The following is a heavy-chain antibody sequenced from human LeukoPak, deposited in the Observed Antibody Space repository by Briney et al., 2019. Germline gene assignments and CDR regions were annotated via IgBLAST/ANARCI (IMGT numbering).Heavy chain of an antibody. CDR3: ARAGDTWYYYYGMDV. CDR1: VGSISSSY. CDR2: IFTSGST. V-gene: IGHV4-4*07. D-gene: IGHD3-16*01. J-gene: IGHJ6*02. Sequence: SETLSLTCTVSVGSISSSYWSWIRQPAGKGLEWIGRIFTSGSTNYNPALKSRVTMSVDTSKNQFSLKLSSVTAADTAVYYCARAGDTWYYYYGMDVGGQGTTVTVSS.